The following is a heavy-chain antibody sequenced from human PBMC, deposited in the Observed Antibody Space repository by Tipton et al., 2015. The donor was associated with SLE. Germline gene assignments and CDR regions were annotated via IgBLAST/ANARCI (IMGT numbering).Heavy chain of an antibody. Sequence: LRLSCTVSGGSVSSGSYYWSWIRQPPGKGLEWIGYIYYSGSTNYNPSLKSRVTISVDTSKNQFSLKLSSVTAADTAVYYCARVTMVRGVIDYYYMDVWGKGTTVTVSS. CDR1: GGSVSSGSYY. CDR2: IYYSGST. CDR3: ARVTMVRGVIDYYYMDV. J-gene: IGHJ6*03. V-gene: IGHV4-61*01. D-gene: IGHD3-10*01.